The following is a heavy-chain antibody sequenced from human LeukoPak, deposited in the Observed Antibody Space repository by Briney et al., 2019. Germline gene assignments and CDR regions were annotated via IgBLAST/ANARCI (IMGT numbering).Heavy chain of an antibody. CDR3: ATGGYDFSY. CDR1: GLTFYNTR. J-gene: IGHJ4*02. CDR2: IKTKSYGGTT. Sequence: GGSLRLSCTVSGLTFYNTRMNWVRRAPGKGLEWVGRIKTKSYGGTTDYAAPIKGRFIISRDDSKNTLFLQMNSLKTEDTAVYYCATGGYDFSYWGQGTLVTVSS. V-gene: IGHV3-15*07. D-gene: IGHD5-12*01.